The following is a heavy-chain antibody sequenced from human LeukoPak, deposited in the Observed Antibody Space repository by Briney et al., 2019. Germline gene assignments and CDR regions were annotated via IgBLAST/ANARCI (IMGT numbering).Heavy chain of an antibody. CDR1: GYIFTSYF. D-gene: IGHD1-26*01. J-gene: IGHJ5*02. CDR3: ARDNSVGDVAWWFDP. V-gene: IGHV1-46*01. CDR2: INPSGSST. Sequence: ASVKVSCKASGYIFTSYFMHWVRQAPGQGLEWLGLINPSGSSTLYAQKFQGRVTMTRDMSTTTDYMELSSLRSEDTAFYYCARDNSVGDVAWWFDPWGQGTLVTVSS.